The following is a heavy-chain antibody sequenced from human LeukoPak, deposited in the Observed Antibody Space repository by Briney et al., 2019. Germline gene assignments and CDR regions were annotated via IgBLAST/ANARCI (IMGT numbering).Heavy chain of an antibody. V-gene: IGHV1-69*02. CDR3: ARVVRHAPNWFDP. CDR2: IIPILGIA. Sequence: SVKVSCKASGGTFSSYTISWVRQAPGQGLEWMGRIIPILGIANYTQKFQGRVTITADKSTSTAYMELSSLRSEDTAVYYCARVVRHAPNWFDPWGQGTLVTVSS. J-gene: IGHJ5*02. D-gene: IGHD2-21*01. CDR1: GGTFSSYT.